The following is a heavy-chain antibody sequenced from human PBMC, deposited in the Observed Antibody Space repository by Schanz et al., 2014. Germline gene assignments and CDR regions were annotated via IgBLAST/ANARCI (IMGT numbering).Heavy chain of an antibody. J-gene: IGHJ4*02. V-gene: IGHV1-18*01. D-gene: IGHD3-3*01. CDR1: GYTFTSDYG. CDR3: ARGFDFWDR. CDR2: ISPYNGNT. Sequence: QVQLVQSGTQVKKPGASVKVSCKASGYTFTSDYGITWVRQAPGQGLEWMGWISPYNGNTNYAQKLQGRVTMTADTATSTAYMELRSLRSDDTAVYYCARGFDFWDRWGQGTLVTVSS.